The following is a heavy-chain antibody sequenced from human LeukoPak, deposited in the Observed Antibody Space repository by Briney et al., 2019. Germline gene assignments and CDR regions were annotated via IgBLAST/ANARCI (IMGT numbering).Heavy chain of an antibody. CDR3: ARSGYCSGGSCYYAFDI. D-gene: IGHD2-15*01. CDR1: GFTFSSYS. V-gene: IGHV3-21*01. CDR2: ISTSSSYI. J-gene: IGHJ3*02. Sequence: GGSLRLSCAAYGFTFSSYSMNWVRQAPGKGLEWVSFISTSSSYIYYADSVKGRFTISRDNAKNSLYLQMNSLRAEDTAVYYCARSGYCSGGSCYYAFDIWGQGTMVTVSS.